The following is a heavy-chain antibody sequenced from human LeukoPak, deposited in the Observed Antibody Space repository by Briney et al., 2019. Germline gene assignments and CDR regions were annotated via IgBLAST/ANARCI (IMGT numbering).Heavy chain of an antibody. CDR3: ARGGDETGTTQTPPY. CDR1: GFTFSNFA. J-gene: IGHJ4*02. V-gene: IGHV3-30*04. Sequence: GRSPRLSCAVSGFTFSNFAIHWVRQAPGKGLEWVGVISYDGRNKYYADSMKGRFTISRDNSKNTLYLQMNSLRAEDTAVYYCARGGDETGTTQTPPYWGQGTLVIVSS. CDR2: ISYDGRNK. D-gene: IGHD1-1*01.